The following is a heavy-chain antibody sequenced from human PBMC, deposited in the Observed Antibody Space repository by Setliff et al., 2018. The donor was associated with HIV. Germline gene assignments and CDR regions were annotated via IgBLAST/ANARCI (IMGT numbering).Heavy chain of an antibody. CDR3: ATATIWTSSSWSHYFDY. J-gene: IGHJ4*02. Sequence: ASVKVSCKVSGYTLTELSMHWVRQAPGKGLEWMGGFDPEDGETIYAQKFRGRVTMTEDTSTDTAYMELSSLRSEDTAVYYCATATIWTSSSWSHYFDYWGQGTLVTVSS. V-gene: IGHV1-24*01. CDR2: FDPEDGET. CDR1: GYTLTELS. D-gene: IGHD6-13*01.